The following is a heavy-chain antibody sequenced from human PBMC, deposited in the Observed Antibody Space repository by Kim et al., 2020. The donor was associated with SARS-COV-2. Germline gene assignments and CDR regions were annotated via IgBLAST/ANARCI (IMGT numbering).Heavy chain of an antibody. CDR1: GGSISSYY. CDR3: ARDLGIWYGSGSYYNAAGSYYYYGMDV. Sequence: SETLSLTCTVSGGSISSYYWSWIRQPPGKGLEWIGYIYYSGSTNYNPSLKSRVTISVDTSKNQFSLKLSSVTAADTAVYYCARDLGIWYGSGSYYNAAGSYYYYGMDVWGQGTTVTVSS. D-gene: IGHD3-10*01. CDR2: IYYSGST. J-gene: IGHJ6*02. V-gene: IGHV4-59*13.